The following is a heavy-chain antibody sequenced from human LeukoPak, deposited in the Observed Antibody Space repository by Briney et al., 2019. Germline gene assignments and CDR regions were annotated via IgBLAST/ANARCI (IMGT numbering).Heavy chain of an antibody. Sequence: GGSLRLSCAASGFTFSSYGMHWVSEAPGKGLEWVALIWYDGSNKYYAASVKGLFTISRDNSKNVLYLQMNSLRAEDTAVYYCARWSGEGFDYWGQGTLVTVSS. CDR3: ARWSGEGFDY. J-gene: IGHJ4*02. D-gene: IGHD4-17*01. V-gene: IGHV3-33*01. CDR2: IWYDGSNK. CDR1: GFTFSSYG.